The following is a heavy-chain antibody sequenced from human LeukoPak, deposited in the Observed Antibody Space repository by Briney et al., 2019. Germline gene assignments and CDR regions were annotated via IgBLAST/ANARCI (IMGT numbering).Heavy chain of an antibody. CDR3: ARGSGPPFWFDP. Sequence: GASVNVSFKASGYTFTSYYMHWVRQAPGQGLEWMGIINPSGGSTSYAQKFQGRVTMTRDTSTSTVYMELSSLRSEDTAVYYCARGSGPPFWFDPWGQGTLVTVSS. V-gene: IGHV1-46*01. D-gene: IGHD3-3*01. CDR1: GYTFTSYY. J-gene: IGHJ5*02. CDR2: INPSGGST.